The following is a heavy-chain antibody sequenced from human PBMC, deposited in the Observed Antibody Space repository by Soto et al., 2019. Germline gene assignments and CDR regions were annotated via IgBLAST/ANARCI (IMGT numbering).Heavy chain of an antibody. CDR2: ISGSGGST. D-gene: IGHD3-9*01. J-gene: IGHJ4*02. Sequence: EVQLLESGGGLVQPGGSLRLSCAASGFTFSSYAMSWVRQAPGKGLEWVSAISGSGGSTYYADSVKGRFTISRDNSKNTLYVQMNSLRAEDTAVYYCAKAGGVLRDFDWLLTRWGQGTLVTVSS. CDR1: GFTFSSYA. V-gene: IGHV3-23*01. CDR3: AKAGGVLRDFDWLLTR.